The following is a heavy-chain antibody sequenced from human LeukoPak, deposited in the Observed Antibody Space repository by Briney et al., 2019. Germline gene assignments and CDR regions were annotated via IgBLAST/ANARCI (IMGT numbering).Heavy chain of an antibody. J-gene: IGHJ2*01. CDR3: ARVTVGTYWYFDL. Sequence: SETLSLTCTVSGDSISNYYWTWIRQPPGKGLEWIGYIYYTGSTNYNPSLKSRVTISVDTSKNQFSLKLSSVTAADTAVYYCARVTVGTYWYFDLWGRGTLVTVSS. D-gene: IGHD3-16*01. CDR2: IYYTGST. V-gene: IGHV4-59*01. CDR1: GDSISNYY.